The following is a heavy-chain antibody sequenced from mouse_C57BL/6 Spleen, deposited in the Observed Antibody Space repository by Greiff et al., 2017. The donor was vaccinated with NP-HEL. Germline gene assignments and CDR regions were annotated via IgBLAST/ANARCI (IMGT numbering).Heavy chain of an antibody. CDR3: ARSLTGTRDYFDY. CDR2: IHPNSGST. D-gene: IGHD4-1*01. Sequence: VQLQQPGAELVKPGASVKLSCKASGYTFTSYWMHWVKQRPGQGLEWIGMIHPNSGSTNYNEKFKSKATLTVDKSSSTAYMQLSSLTSEDSAVYYCARSLTGTRDYFDYWGPGTTLTVSS. J-gene: IGHJ2*01. CDR1: GYTFTSYW. V-gene: IGHV1-64*01.